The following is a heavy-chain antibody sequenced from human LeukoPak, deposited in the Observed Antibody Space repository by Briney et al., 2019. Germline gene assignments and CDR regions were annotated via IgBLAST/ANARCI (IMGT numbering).Heavy chain of an antibody. CDR2: ISSSSSYI. CDR3: ARDDYDSSTPYYFDY. J-gene: IGHJ4*02. Sequence: GGSLRLSCAASAFTFSSYTMNWVRQAPGKGLEWVSSISSSSSYIYYADSVKGRFTISRDNVKNSLYLQMNSLRAEDTAVYYCARDDYDSSTPYYFDYWGRGILVTVSS. D-gene: IGHD3-22*01. V-gene: IGHV3-21*01. CDR1: AFTFSSYT.